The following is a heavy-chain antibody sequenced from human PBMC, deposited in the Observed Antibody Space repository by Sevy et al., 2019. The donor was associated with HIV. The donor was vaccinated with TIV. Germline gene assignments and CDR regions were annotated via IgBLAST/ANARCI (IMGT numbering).Heavy chain of an antibody. CDR3: TSVYCSRTSCYGGSYFDY. D-gene: IGHD2-2*01. J-gene: IGHJ4*02. CDR2: IRSKANSYAT. Sequence: GGSLRLSCAASGFTFSGSAMHWVRQASGKGLEWVGRIRSKANSYATAYAASVKGRFTISRDDSKNTAYLQMNSLKTQETAVYYCTSVYCSRTSCYGGSYFDYWGQGTLVTVSS. V-gene: IGHV3-73*01. CDR1: GFTFSGSA.